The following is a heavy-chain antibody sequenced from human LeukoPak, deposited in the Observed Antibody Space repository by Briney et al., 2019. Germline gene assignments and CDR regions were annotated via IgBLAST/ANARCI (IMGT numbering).Heavy chain of an antibody. V-gene: IGHV1-69*13. J-gene: IGHJ4*02. CDR3: ARDFYYYGSGSYYGL. Sequence: SVKVSCKASGCTFTSYGISWVRQAPGQGLEWMGGIIPIFGTANYAQKFQGRVTITADESTSTAYMELSSLRSEDTAVYYCARDFYYYGSGSYYGLWGQGTLVTVSS. CDR1: GCTFTSYG. D-gene: IGHD3-10*01. CDR2: IIPIFGTA.